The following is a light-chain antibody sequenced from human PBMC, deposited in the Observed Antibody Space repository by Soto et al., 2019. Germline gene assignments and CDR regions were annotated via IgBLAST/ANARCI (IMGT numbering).Light chain of an antibody. J-gene: IGLJ1*01. V-gene: IGLV2-14*01. CDR1: SSEVGGYDY. CDR2: EVN. CDR3: SSYSISTAYL. Sequence: QSALTQPASVSGSPGQSITISCTGTSSEVGGYDYVSWYQLHPGKAPKLMVFEVNNRPSGVSYRFSGSKSGNTASLTISGLQAEDEADYFCSSYSISTAYLFGTGTKVTVL.